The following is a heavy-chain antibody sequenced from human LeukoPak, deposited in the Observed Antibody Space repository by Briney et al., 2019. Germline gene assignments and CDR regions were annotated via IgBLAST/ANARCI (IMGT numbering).Heavy chain of an antibody. V-gene: IGHV4-34*01. J-gene: IGHJ6*03. Sequence: SETLSLTCAVYGGSFSGYYWSGIRQPPGKGLEWIGEINHSGSTNYNPSLKSRVTISVDTSKNQFSLKLSSVTAADTAVYYCARGTTTVDIVVVVAATPIYYMDVWGKGTTVTVSS. CDR2: INHSGST. CDR3: ARGTTTVDIVVVVAATPIYYMDV. CDR1: GGSFSGYY. D-gene: IGHD2-15*01.